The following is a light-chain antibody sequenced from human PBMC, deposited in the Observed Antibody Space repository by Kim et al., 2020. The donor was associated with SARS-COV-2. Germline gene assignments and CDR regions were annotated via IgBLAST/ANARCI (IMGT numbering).Light chain of an antibody. V-gene: IGLV3-9*01. CDR3: QVWDSNTEE. CDR1: NIGSKN. CDR2: RYS. Sequence: SYELTQPLSVSVALGQTARITCGGNNIGSKNEHWYQQKPGQAPVLVIYRYSNRPSGIPERFSGASSGNTATLTISRAQAGDEAYYYCQVWDSNTEEFGGGTQLTVL. J-gene: IGLJ3*02.